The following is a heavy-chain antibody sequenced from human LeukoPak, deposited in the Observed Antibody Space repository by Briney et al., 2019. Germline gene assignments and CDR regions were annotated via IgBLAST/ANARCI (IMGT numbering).Heavy chain of an antibody. V-gene: IGHV4-39*01. CDR3: ARHRIAVAGRLEGDWFDP. CDR1: GGSISSSSYY. J-gene: IGHJ5*02. CDR2: IYYSGST. D-gene: IGHD6-19*01. Sequence: SETLSLTCTVSGGSISSSSYYWGWIRQPPGKGLEWIGSIYYSGSTYYNPSLKSRVTISVDTSKNQFSLKLSSVTAADTAVYYCARHRIAVAGRLEGDWFDPWGQGTLVTVSS.